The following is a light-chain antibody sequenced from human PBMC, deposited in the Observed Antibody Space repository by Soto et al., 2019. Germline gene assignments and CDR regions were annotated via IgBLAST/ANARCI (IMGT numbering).Light chain of an antibody. CDR1: QSVSSSY. CDR3: QQYVSSPGLT. CDR2: GAS. V-gene: IGKV3-20*01. J-gene: IGKJ4*01. Sequence: EIVLTQSPGTLSLSPGERATLSCRASQSVSSSYLAWYQQKHGQAPRLLIYGASSRATGIPDRFSGSGSGTDFTLTISRLEPEDFAVYYCQQYVSSPGLTFGGGTKVEIK.